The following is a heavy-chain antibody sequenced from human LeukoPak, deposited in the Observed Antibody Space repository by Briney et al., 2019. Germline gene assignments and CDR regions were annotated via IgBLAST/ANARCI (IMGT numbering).Heavy chain of an antibody. CDR2: IYYSGST. D-gene: IGHD1-14*01. CDR1: GGSISSYY. Sequence: SETLSLTCTVSGGSISSYYWSWIRQPPGKGLEWIGYIYYSGSTNYNPSLKSRVTISVDTSKNQFSLKLSSVTAADTAVYYCARRTDYWGQGTLVTVSS. J-gene: IGHJ4*02. CDR3: ARRTDY. V-gene: IGHV4-59*01.